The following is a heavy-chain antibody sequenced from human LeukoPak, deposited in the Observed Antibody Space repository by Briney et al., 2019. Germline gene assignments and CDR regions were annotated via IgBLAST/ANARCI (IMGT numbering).Heavy chain of an antibody. J-gene: IGHJ2*01. D-gene: IGHD2-21*02. Sequence: GRSLRLSCAASGFTFDDYATHWARQAPGKGLGWVSGISWNSGSIGYADSVEAPFPISRDNAKNSLYLQMNSLRAEDTALYYCAKDPRSYCGGDCSHWYFDLWGRGTLVTVSS. V-gene: IGHV3-9*01. CDR3: AKDPRSYCGGDCSHWYFDL. CDR2: ISWNSGSI. CDR1: GFTFDDYA.